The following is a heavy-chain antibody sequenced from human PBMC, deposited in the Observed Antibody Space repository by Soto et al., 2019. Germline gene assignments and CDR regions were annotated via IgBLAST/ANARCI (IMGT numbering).Heavy chain of an antibody. V-gene: IGHV1-3*01. D-gene: IGHD6-19*01. J-gene: IGHJ5*02. CDR3: ARVASSGWYWFDP. CDR1: GYTFTSYA. Sequence: ASVKVSCKASGYTFTSYAMHWVRQAPGQRLEWMGWINAGNGNTKYSQKFQGRVTITRDTSASTAYMELSSLRSEDTAVYYCARVASSGWYWFDPWGQGTLVTVSS. CDR2: INAGNGNT.